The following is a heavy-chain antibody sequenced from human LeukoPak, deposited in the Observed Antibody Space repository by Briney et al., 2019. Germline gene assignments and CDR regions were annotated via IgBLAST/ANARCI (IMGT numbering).Heavy chain of an antibody. J-gene: IGHJ3*02. V-gene: IGHV1-69*05. CDR3: ARDQGGYCSGGSCYSHAFDI. D-gene: IGHD2-15*01. CDR2: IIPIFGTA. CDR1: GGTFSSYA. Sequence: SVKVSCKASGGTFSSYAISWVRQAPGQGLEWMGGIIPIFGTANYAQKFQGRVTITTDKSTSTAYMELSSLRSEDTAVYYCARDQGGYCSGGSCYSHAFDIWGQGTMVTVSS.